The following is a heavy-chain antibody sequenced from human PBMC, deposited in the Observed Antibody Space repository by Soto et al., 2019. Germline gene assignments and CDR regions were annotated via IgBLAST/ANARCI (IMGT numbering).Heavy chain of an antibody. V-gene: IGHV1-18*01. CDR3: ARVVPGAEAWCGP. CDR2: ISLYSDGT. D-gene: IGHD2-2*01. Sequence: QVQLVQSGGEVKRPGASVKVSCKTSGYTFSNYGITWVRQAPGQPLEWLGWISLYSDGTNYAHKFQGRVSMTPDTSTTTAYMELRSLRSDATAAYYCARVVPGAEAWCGPWGQGTLVTVSS. J-gene: IGHJ5*02. CDR1: GYTFSNYG.